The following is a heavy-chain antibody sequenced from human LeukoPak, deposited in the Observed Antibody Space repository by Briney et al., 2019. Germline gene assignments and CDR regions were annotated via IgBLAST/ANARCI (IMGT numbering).Heavy chain of an antibody. Sequence: GGSLRLSCAASGFTFSSYSMNWVRQAPGKGLEWVSYISSSSSYIYYADSVKGRFTISRDNAKNSLYLQMNSLRAEDTAVYYCATGITGTTLVYWGQGTLVTVSS. V-gene: IGHV3-21*01. CDR1: GFTFSSYS. CDR2: ISSSSSYI. D-gene: IGHD1-7*01. CDR3: ATGITGTTLVY. J-gene: IGHJ4*02.